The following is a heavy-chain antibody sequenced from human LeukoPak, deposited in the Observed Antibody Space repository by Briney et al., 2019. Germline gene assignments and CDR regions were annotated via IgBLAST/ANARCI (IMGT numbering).Heavy chain of an antibody. D-gene: IGHD3-10*01. J-gene: IGHJ4*02. V-gene: IGHV3-21*01. CDR1: GSTFSSYS. CDR2: IDSSSTYI. Sequence: GGSLRLSCAASGSTFSSYSINWVRQAPGKGLECVSSIDSSSTYIYYADSVKGRFTVSRDNAENSLYLQMNSLRAEDTAVYYCARLVRGVATSYYFDYWGQGTLVTVSS. CDR3: ARLVRGVATSYYFDY.